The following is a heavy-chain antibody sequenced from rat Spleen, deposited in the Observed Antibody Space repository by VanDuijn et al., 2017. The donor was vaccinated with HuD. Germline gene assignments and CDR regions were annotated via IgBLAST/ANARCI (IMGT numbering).Heavy chain of an antibody. J-gene: IGHJ2*01. V-gene: IGHV5-22*01. CDR2: MSYEGSTT. Sequence: EVQLVESGGGLVQPGRSLKLSCAASGFTFSDYYMAWVRQAPKKGLEWVASMSYEGSTTYYGDSVQGRFTISRDNDKSTLHLRMDSLRSADTATYYCTTWDYYDNRFDYWGQGVMVTVSS. CDR1: GFTFSDYY. CDR3: TTWDYYDNRFDY. D-gene: IGHD1-6*01.